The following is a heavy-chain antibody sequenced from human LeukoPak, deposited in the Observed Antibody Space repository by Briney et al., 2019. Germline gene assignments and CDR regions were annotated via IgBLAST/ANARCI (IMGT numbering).Heavy chain of an antibody. Sequence: GGSLRLSCAASGFTFSSYSMNWVRQAPGKGLEWVSSISSSSSYIYYADSVKGRFTISRDNAKNSLYLQMNSLRADDTAVYYCARELRPPYSSSSFDYWGQGTLVTASS. CDR2: ISSSSSYI. CDR3: ARELRPPYSSSSFDY. J-gene: IGHJ4*02. CDR1: GFTFSSYS. D-gene: IGHD6-13*01. V-gene: IGHV3-21*01.